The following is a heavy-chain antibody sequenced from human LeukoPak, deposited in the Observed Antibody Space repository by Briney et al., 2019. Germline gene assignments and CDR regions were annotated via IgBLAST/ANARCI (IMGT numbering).Heavy chain of an antibody. V-gene: IGHV4-59*08. CDR3: ARHTPYGSGSYYRFPLDY. CDR2: IYYSGST. D-gene: IGHD3-10*01. Sequence: SETLSLTCTVSGGSISSYYWSWIRQPPGKGLEWIGYIYYSGSTNYNPSLKSRVTISVDTSKNPFSLKLSSVTAADTAVYYCARHTPYGSGSYYRFPLDYWGQGTLVTVSS. J-gene: IGHJ4*02. CDR1: GGSISSYY.